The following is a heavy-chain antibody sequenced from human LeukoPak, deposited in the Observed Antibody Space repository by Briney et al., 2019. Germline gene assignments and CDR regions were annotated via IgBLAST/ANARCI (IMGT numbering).Heavy chain of an antibody. V-gene: IGHV4-59*08. CDR3: ARHGSGSYIEYFQH. CDR1: GGSISSYY. CDR2: IYSSGST. J-gene: IGHJ1*01. Sequence: LETLSLTCTVSGGSISSYYWSWIRQPPGKGLQWVGYIYSSGSTNYNPPLKSRVTISVDTSKNQFSLKLSSVTAADTAVYYCARHGSGSYIEYFQHWGQGTLVTVSS. D-gene: IGHD3-10*01.